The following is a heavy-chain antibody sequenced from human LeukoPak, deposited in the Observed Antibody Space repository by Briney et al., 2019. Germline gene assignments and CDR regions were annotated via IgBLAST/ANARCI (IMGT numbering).Heavy chain of an antibody. D-gene: IGHD4-23*01. CDR2: ISGRNGNRRYAHNANT. CDR1: GYTTSGYTFTDYA. J-gene: IGHJ4*02. V-gene: IGHV1-18*01. CDR3: ARIGYGGNVFDL. Sequence: ASVKVSRKASGYTTSGYTFTDYAFTWVRQAPGQGLEWMGWISGRNGNRRYAHNANTNYAQKWQGRVTMTTDTSTNTTNMELRSLRSDDTAMYYCARIGYGGNVFDLWGQGTLVTVSS.